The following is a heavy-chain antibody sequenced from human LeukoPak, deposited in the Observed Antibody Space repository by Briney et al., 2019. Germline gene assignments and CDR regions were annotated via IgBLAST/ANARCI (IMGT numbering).Heavy chain of an antibody. CDR3: ARLHSSTLDY. J-gene: IGHJ4*02. CDR1: GFTFSDYY. V-gene: IGHV3-11*03. Sequence: KPGGSLRLSCAASGFTFSDYYMSWIRQAPGKGLEWVSYIRSSYTNYADSVKGRFTISRDIAKNSLYLQMHSLRAEDTAVYYCARLHSSTLDYWGQGTLVTVSS. CDR2: IRSSYT. D-gene: IGHD6-13*01.